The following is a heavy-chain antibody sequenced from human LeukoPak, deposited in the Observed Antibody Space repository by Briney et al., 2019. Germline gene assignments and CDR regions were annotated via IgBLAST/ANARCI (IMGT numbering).Heavy chain of an antibody. CDR1: KFIFSDYY. J-gene: IGHJ4*02. CDR2: ISGSGDTI. Sequence: GRSLRLSCAASKFIFSDYYMSWIRQAPGKGLEWVSYISGSGDTIYYADSVKGRFTISRDNARNSLYLQMNSLRAEDTAVYYCARAWGSADYWGQGTLVTVSS. V-gene: IGHV3-11*01. D-gene: IGHD7-27*01. CDR3: ARAWGSADY.